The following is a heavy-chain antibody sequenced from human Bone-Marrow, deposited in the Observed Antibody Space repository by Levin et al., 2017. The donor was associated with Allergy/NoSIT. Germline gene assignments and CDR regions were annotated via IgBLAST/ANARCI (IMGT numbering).Heavy chain of an antibody. J-gene: IGHJ6*02. D-gene: IGHD1-14*01. CDR2: IYPGDSDV. CDR3: ARRASRAYNYNYNAMDV. CDR1: GYNFITYW. V-gene: IGHV5-51*01. Sequence: GESLKISCKGSGYNFITYWIGWVRQMPGKGLEWMGIIYPGDSDVKYRPAFQGRVTISVDKSINTAYLQWSSLKASDSAIYFCARRASRAYNYNYNAMDVWGQGTTVTVSS.